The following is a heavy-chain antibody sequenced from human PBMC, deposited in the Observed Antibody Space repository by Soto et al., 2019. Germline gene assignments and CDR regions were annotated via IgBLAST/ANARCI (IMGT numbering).Heavy chain of an antibody. Sequence: SETLSLTCAVYGGSFSGYYWSWIRQPPGKGLEWIGEINHSGSTNYNPSLKSRVTISVDTSKNQFSLKLSSVTAADTAVYYCARAQNGSGSYYASYFVDYWGQGTLVT. D-gene: IGHD3-10*01. CDR1: GGSFSGYY. CDR2: INHSGST. V-gene: IGHV4-34*01. CDR3: ARAQNGSGSYYASYFVDY. J-gene: IGHJ4*02.